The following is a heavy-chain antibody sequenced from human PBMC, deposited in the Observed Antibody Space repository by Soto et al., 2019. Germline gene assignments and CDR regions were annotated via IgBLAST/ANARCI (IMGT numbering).Heavy chain of an antibody. Sequence: ASVKVSCKASGYTFTSYGISWVRQAPGQGLEWMGWISAYNGNTNYAQKLQGRVTMTTDTSTSTAYMELRSLRSDDTAVYYCARESYCGGDCREGAFDIWGQGTMVTV. V-gene: IGHV1-18*01. CDR2: ISAYNGNT. D-gene: IGHD2-21*02. CDR1: GYTFTSYG. J-gene: IGHJ3*02. CDR3: ARESYCGGDCREGAFDI.